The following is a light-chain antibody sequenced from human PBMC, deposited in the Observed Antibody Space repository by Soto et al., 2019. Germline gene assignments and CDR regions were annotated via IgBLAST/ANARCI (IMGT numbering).Light chain of an antibody. J-gene: IGLJ1*01. CDR2: LNSDGSH. CDR3: QTWGTGIHYV. Sequence: QLVLTQSPSASASLGASVKLTCTLSSGHSSYAIAWHQQQPEKGPRYLMKLNSDGSHSKGDGIPDRFSCSSSGAERCLTXXXXXXXXXXXYYCQTWGTGIHYVFGTGTKLTVL. V-gene: IGLV4-69*01. CDR1: SGHSSYA.